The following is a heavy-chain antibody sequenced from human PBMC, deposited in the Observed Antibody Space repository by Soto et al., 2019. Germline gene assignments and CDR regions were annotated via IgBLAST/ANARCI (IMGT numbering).Heavy chain of an antibody. J-gene: IGHJ6*02. Sequence: QVQLVESGGGVVQPGRSLRLSCAASGFTFSSYGMHWVRQAPGKGLEWVAVIWYDGSNKYYADSVKGRFTISRDNSKDWLYLKMNSLRAEDTSVYYFARDSLERPLVYYCRDVLGPGTTVTVSS. D-gene: IGHD1-1*01. CDR3: ARDSLERPLVYYCRDV. V-gene: IGHV3-33*01. CDR1: GFTFSSYG. CDR2: IWYDGSNK.